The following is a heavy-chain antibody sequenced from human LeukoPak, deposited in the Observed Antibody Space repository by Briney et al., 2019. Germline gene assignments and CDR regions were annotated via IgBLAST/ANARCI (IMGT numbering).Heavy chain of an antibody. J-gene: IGHJ3*02. CDR2: INREGSSA. CDR1: GFTFSNYW. V-gene: IGHV3-74*01. Sequence: GGSLRLSCAASGFTFSNYWMHWVRQAPGKGLVWVSNINREGSSAYYVDSVKGRFTISRDNAKDTVYLQMNSLRVEDTAVYYCSGYYNGAFDMWGQGTMVTVSS. D-gene: IGHD3-22*01. CDR3: SGYYNGAFDM.